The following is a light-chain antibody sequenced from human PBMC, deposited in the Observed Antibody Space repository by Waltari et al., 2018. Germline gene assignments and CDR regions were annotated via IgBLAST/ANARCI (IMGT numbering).Light chain of an antibody. CDR1: SGDIGPSNL. J-gene: IGLJ3*02. CDR3: GSYAGGTSWV. Sequence: QSALTQPASVSGSPGQSITIPSPGSSGDIGPSNLVSWYQQHPGNAPRLLIHDATKRPSGISSRFSGSKSGNTASLTISGLQAEDEADYFCGSYAGGTSWVFGGGTQVTVL. V-gene: IGLV2-23*01. CDR2: DAT.